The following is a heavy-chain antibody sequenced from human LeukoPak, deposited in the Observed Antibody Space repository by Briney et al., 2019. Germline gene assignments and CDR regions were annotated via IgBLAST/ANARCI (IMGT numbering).Heavy chain of an antibody. CDR3: AQAGGYSYGRFDY. J-gene: IGHJ4*02. CDR2: ISGSGGST. V-gene: IGHV3-23*01. D-gene: IGHD5-18*01. CDR1: GFTFSSYA. Sequence: GGSLRLSCAASGFTFSSYAMSWVREAPGKGLEWVSAISGSGGSTYYADSVKGRFTISRDNSKNTLYLQVNSLRAEDTAVYYCAQAGGYSYGRFDYWGQGTLVTVSS.